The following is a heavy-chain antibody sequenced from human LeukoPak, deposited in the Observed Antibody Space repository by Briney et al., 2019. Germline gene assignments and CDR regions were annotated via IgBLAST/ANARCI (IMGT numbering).Heavy chain of an antibody. CDR2: INHSGST. Sequence: SETLSLTCAVYGGSFRGYYWSWIREPPGKGREWVGEINHSGSTNYNPSLKSRVTISVDTSKSQFSLKLSSVTAADTAVYYCARASGDYVRWFDPWGQGTLVTVSS. CDR3: ARASGDYVRWFDP. D-gene: IGHD4-17*01. CDR1: GGSFRGYY. J-gene: IGHJ5*02. V-gene: IGHV4-34*01.